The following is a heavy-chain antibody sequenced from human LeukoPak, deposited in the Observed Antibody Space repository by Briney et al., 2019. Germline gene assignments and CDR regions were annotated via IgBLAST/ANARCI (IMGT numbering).Heavy chain of an antibody. D-gene: IGHD3-10*01. CDR1: GYTFTGYY. J-gene: IGHJ6*03. V-gene: IGHV1-2*02. Sequence: ASVKVSCKASGYTFTGYYMHWVRQAPGQRLEWMGWINAGNGNTKYSQEFQGRVTMTRDTSISTAYMELSRLRSDDTAVYYCARDHEPMGAYYYYMDVWGKGTTVTISS. CDR3: ARDHEPMGAYYYYMDV. CDR2: INAGNGNT.